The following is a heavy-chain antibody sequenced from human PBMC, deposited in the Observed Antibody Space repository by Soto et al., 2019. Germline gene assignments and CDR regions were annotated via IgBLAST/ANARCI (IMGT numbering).Heavy chain of an antibody. CDR1: GGTFSSYA. CDR3: ARESSSPNYYYYGMDV. CDR2: IIPLVGSP. D-gene: IGHD2-2*01. V-gene: IGHV1-69*01. J-gene: IGHJ6*02. Sequence: QVQLVQSGAEVKKPGSSVKVSCRASGGTFSSYAVSWVRQAPGQGLEWMGVIIPLVGSPKYAQKFQGRVTSTADDSATTAYMELTGLRSDDTAVYYCARESSSPNYYYYGMDVWGQGTTVTVSS.